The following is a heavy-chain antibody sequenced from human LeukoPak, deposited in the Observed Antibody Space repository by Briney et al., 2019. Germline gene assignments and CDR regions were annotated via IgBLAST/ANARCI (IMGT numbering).Heavy chain of an antibody. V-gene: IGHV4-59*01. CDR1: NDSFSNYY. D-gene: IGHD5-24*01. CDR3: ARASMRRRDGYNRHYEIDY. J-gene: IGHJ4*02. CDR2: VYYSDKT. Sequence: SETLSLTCTVSNDSFSNYYWTWLRQSPGKALEWIGYVYYSDKTHYNPSLKSRVFISVDTSQNHFSLRLTSVTAADTAVYYCARASMRRRDGYNRHYEIDYWGQGTLVTVS.